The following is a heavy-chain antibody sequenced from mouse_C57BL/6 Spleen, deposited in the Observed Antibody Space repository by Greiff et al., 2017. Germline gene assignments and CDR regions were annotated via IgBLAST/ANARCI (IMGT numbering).Heavy chain of an antibody. J-gene: IGHJ3*01. V-gene: IGHV1-69*01. D-gene: IGHD2-5*01. CDR1: GYTFTSYW. CDR3: ARNSNYEAWFAY. Sequence: VQLQQPGAELVMPGASVKLSCKASGYTFTSYWMHWVKQRPGQGLEWIGEIDPSDSCTNYNQKFKGKSTLTVDKSASTAYVQLHSMTSEDSAVYDCARNSNYEAWFAYWGQGTLVTVSA. CDR2: IDPSDSCT.